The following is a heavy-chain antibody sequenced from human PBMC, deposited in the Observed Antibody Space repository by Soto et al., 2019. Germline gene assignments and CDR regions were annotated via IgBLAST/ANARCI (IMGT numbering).Heavy chain of an antibody. J-gene: IGHJ5*02. Sequence: SETLSLTCTVTGGSISSYYWSWIRQPAGKGLEWIGRIYTSGSTNYNPSLKSRVTMSVDTSKNQFSLKLSSVTAADTAVYYCARRPGSSSSGGWFDPWGQGNLVTVSP. CDR3: ARRPGSSSSGGWFDP. CDR2: IYTSGST. CDR1: GGSISSYY. V-gene: IGHV4-4*07. D-gene: IGHD6-6*01.